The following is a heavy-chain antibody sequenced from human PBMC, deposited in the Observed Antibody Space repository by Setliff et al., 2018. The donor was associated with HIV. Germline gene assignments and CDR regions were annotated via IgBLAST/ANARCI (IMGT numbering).Heavy chain of an antibody. CDR1: GGSISSGSYY. CDR2: VYTSGST. J-gene: IGHJ6*02. D-gene: IGHD3-9*01. V-gene: IGHV4-61*09. Sequence: TSETLSLTCTVSGGSISSGSYYWSWIRQPAGKGLEWIGHVYTSGSTNYNPSLKSRVTISVDTSKNQFSLKLSSVTAADTAVYYCARTDWARTSYYYYYGMNVWGQGTTVTVSS. CDR3: ARTDWARTSYYYYYGMNV.